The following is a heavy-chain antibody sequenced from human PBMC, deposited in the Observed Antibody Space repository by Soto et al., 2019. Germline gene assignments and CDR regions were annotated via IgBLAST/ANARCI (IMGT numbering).Heavy chain of an antibody. D-gene: IGHD1-26*01. CDR1: GYTFTSYD. J-gene: IGHJ6*02. Sequence: QVQLVQSGAEVKKPGASVKVSCEASGYTFTSYDINWVRQATGQGLEWMGWMNPNSGNTGYAQKFQGRVTMTRNTSISTAYMELSSLRSEDTAVYYCARAVGATGYYYYGMDVWGQGTTGTVSS. CDR2: MNPNSGNT. V-gene: IGHV1-8*01. CDR3: ARAVGATGYYYYGMDV.